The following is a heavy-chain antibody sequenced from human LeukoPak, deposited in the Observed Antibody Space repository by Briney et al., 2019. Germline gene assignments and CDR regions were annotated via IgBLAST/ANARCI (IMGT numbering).Heavy chain of an antibody. J-gene: IGHJ6*03. V-gene: IGHV1-8*02. Sequence: GASVKVSCKASGYTFTSYYMHWVRQAPGQGLEWMGWMNPNSGNTGYAQKFQGRVTMTRNTSISTAYMELSSLRSEDTAVYYCARGKMIVVPYYYYMDVWGKGTTVTVSS. CDR2: MNPNSGNT. CDR1: GYTFTSYY. D-gene: IGHD3-22*01. CDR3: ARGKMIVVPYYYYMDV.